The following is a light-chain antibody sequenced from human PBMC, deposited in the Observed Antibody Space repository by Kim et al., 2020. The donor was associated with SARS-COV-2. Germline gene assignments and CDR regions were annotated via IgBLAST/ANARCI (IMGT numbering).Light chain of an antibody. Sequence: QSALTQPASVSGSPGQSITISCTGTSSGVGTYNFVSWYQQHPGKAPKLMIYEVSKRPSGVSNRFSGSQSGNTASLTISGLQAEDEADYYCCSHASISTTLVFGGGTQLTVL. V-gene: IGLV2-23*02. CDR1: SSGVGTYNF. CDR3: CSHASISTTLV. CDR2: EVS. J-gene: IGLJ3*02.